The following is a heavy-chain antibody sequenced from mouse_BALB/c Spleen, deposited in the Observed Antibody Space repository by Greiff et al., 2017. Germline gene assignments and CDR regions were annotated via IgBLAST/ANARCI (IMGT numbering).Heavy chain of an antibody. CDR1: GFTFSSFG. CDR2: ISSGSSTI. V-gene: IGHV5-17*02. Sequence: EVQGVESGGGLVQPGGSRKLSCAASGFTFSSFGMHWVRQAPEKGLEWVAYISSGSSTIYYADTVKGRFTISRDNPKNTLFLQMTSLRSEDTAMYYCAREGDYYGSSYGAWFAYWGQGTLVTVSA. J-gene: IGHJ3*01. D-gene: IGHD1-1*01. CDR3: AREGDYYGSSYGAWFAY.